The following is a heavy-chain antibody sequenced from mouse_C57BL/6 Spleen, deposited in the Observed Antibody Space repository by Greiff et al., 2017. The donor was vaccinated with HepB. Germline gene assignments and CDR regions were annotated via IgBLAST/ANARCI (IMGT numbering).Heavy chain of an antibody. D-gene: IGHD2-4*01. Sequence: EVQLQQSGPELVKPGASVKISCKASGYTFTDYYMNWVKQSHGKSLEWIGDINPNNGGTSYNQKFKGKATLTVDKSSSTAYMELRSLTSEDSAVYYCANDYDGYAMDDWGQGTSVTVSS. J-gene: IGHJ4*01. CDR2: INPNNGGT. CDR3: ANDYDGYAMDD. CDR1: GYTFTDYY. V-gene: IGHV1-26*01.